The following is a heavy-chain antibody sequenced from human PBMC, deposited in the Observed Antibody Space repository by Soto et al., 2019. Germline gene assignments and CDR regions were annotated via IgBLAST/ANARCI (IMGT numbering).Heavy chain of an antibody. D-gene: IGHD1-26*01. J-gene: IGHJ4*02. CDR2: TYRGRTT. CDR3: ARDLGGPFDF. Sequence: PSETLSLTCNVSGASVSRVGYYCSWIRQPPGKGLEWIVYTYRGRTTNFNPSLKSRVTISLDTSKNQLSLRLTSVTAADTAVYFCARDLGGPFDFWGLGTRVTVSS. V-gene: IGHV4-61*08. CDR1: GASVSRVGYY.